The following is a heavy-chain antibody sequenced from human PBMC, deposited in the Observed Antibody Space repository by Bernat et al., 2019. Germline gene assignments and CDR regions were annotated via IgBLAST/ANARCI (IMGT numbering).Heavy chain of an antibody. D-gene: IGHD1-26*01. J-gene: IGHJ4*02. Sequence: QVQLVESGGGVVQPGRSLRLSCAASGFTFSSYGMHWVRQAPGKGLEWVAVIWYDGSNKYYADSVKGRFTISRDNSKNTLYLQMNSLRAEDTAVYYCARDSGMGGVVDYWGQGTLVTVSS. CDR3: ARDSGMGGVVDY. CDR2: IWYDGSNK. V-gene: IGHV3-33*01. CDR1: GFTFSSYG.